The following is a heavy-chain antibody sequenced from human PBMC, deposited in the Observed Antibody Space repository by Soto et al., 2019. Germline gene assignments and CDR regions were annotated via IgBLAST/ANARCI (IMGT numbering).Heavy chain of an antibody. CDR3: ARGRGGTYDAFDI. J-gene: IGHJ3*02. CDR2: IYYSGTT. V-gene: IGHV4-59*01. CDR1: SGSIGTYF. D-gene: IGHD1-26*01. Sequence: QVQLRESGPGLVKPSETLSLTCTVSSGSIGTYFWSWIRQPPGKGLEWIGYIYYSGTTYYNPSLKRRVTIFLDTSKNQFSLRLSSVTAADTAVYYCARGRGGTYDAFDIWGQGTLVTVSS.